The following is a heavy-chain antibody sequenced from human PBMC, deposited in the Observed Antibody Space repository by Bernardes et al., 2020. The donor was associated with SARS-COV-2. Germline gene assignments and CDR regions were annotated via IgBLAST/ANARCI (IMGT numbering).Heavy chain of an antibody. CDR1: GFTFRRYW. CDR2: INQDGSEM. V-gene: IGHV3-7*03. CDR3: VRDPIAARPIFDY. D-gene: IGHD6-6*01. Sequence: GGSLRLSCAASGFTFRRYWMSWVRQAPGKGLEWVANINQDGSEMYYLDSVKGRFTFSRDNAENSLSLQMNSLRAEDTAVYYCVRDPIAARPIFDYWDQGTLVTVSS. J-gene: IGHJ4*02.